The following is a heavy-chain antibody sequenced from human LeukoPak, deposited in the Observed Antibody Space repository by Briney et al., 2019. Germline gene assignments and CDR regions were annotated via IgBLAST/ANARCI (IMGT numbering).Heavy chain of an antibody. Sequence: GGSLRLSCAVSGLTFSRYAMSWVRQAPGKGLEWVSAISESGSGTYYADSVKGRFTISIDNSKDTLSLQTNSLRAEDTAVYYCAKVDNYWGQGTLVTVSS. CDR2: ISESGSGT. V-gene: IGHV3-23*01. D-gene: IGHD2-2*03. J-gene: IGHJ4*02. CDR1: GLTFSRYA. CDR3: AKVDNY.